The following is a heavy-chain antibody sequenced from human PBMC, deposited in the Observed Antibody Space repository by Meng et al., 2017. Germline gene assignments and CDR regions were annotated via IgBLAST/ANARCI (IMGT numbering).Heavy chain of an antibody. CDR2: IYYSGST. J-gene: IGHJ4*02. Sequence: QGQLQESGPGLVRPSETLPLTCTVSGGSVSSGSYYWSWIRQPPGKGLEWIGYIYYSGSTNYNPSLKSRVTISVDTSKNQFSLKLSSVTAADTAVYYCARGLTYYYDSSGYYFDYWGQGTLVTASS. CDR1: GGSVSSGSYY. V-gene: IGHV4-61*01. CDR3: ARGLTYYYDSSGYYFDY. D-gene: IGHD3-22*01.